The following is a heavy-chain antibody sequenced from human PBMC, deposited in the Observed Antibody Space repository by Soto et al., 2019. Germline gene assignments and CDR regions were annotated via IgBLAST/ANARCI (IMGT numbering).Heavy chain of an antibody. CDR1: GFTFSSYA. Sequence: GGSLRLSCAASGFTFSSYAMHWVRQAPGKGLEWVAVISYDGSNKYYADSVKGRFTISRDNSKNTLYLQMNSLRAEDTAVYYCAMTGYYDFWSGSPWGQGTLVTVSS. CDR2: ISYDGSNK. D-gene: IGHD3-3*01. J-gene: IGHJ5*02. V-gene: IGHV3-30-3*01. CDR3: AMTGYYDFWSGSP.